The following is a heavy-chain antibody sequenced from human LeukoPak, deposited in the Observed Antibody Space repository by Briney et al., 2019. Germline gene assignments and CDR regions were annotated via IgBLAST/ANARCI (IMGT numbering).Heavy chain of an antibody. V-gene: IGHV1-18*01. CDR2: ISAYNGNT. CDR1: GGTFSSYA. CDR3: ARAESGSYSY. J-gene: IGHJ4*02. D-gene: IGHD1-26*01. Sequence: GASVKVSCKASGGTFSSYAISWVRQAPGQGLEWMGWISAYNGNTNYAQKLQGRVTMTTDTSTSTAYMELRSLRSDDTAVYYCARAESGSYSYWGQGTLVTVSS.